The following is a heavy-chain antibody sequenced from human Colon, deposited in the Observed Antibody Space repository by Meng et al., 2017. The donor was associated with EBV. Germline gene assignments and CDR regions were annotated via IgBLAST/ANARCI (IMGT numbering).Heavy chain of an antibody. V-gene: IGHV1-69*01. CDR1: GGTISNFG. Sequence: QVQLVQSGAEVKKPXSSVKVXCKASGGTISNFGINWVRQAPGQGPQWMGGIIGVFGTTNYAQKFQGRVSITADESTSTVYMELTSLRSEDTAVYYCAKEGGMRAKYYFDYWGQGTLVTVSS. J-gene: IGHJ4*02. CDR3: AKEGGMRAKYYFDY. D-gene: IGHD1-1*01. CDR2: IIGVFGTT.